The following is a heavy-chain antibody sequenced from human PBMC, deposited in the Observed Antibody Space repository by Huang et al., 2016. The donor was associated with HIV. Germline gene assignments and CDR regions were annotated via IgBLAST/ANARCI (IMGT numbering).Heavy chain of an antibody. CDR3: ARQGFGRRDAFDI. CDR1: GYTFKSYG. Sequence: QVQMVQSGAEVKKPGASVKVSCKASGYTFKSYGITGVRQAPGQGLEWMGCISTYKGNTNYAQKLQGRGTMTTDTSTSTSYMELRRLGSNDTAVYYCARQGFGRRDAFDIWGQGTMVTVS. CDR2: ISTYKGNT. J-gene: IGHJ3*02. D-gene: IGHD3-10*01. V-gene: IGHV1-18*01.